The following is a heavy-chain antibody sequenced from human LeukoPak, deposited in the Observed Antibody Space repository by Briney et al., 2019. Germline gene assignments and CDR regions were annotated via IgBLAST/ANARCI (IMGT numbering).Heavy chain of an antibody. V-gene: IGHV1-46*01. Sequence: ASVKVSCKASGYTFTSYYMHWVRQAPGQGLEWMGIINPSGGSTSYAQKFQGRVTMTRDTSTSTVYMELSSLRSEDTAVYYCARVKRFLEWPYYCYGMDVWGQGTTVTVSS. CDR3: ARVKRFLEWPYYCYGMDV. J-gene: IGHJ6*02. CDR1: GYTFTSYY. D-gene: IGHD3-3*01. CDR2: INPSGGST.